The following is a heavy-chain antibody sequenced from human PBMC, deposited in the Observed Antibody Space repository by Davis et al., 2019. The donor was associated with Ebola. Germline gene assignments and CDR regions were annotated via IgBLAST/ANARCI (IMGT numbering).Heavy chain of an antibody. CDR3: ARDSGDMSY. D-gene: IGHD2-21*01. CDR1: GYTFTSYG. CDR2: ISAYNGNT. V-gene: IGHV1-18*01. J-gene: IGHJ4*02. Sequence: AASVKVSCKASGYTFTSYGISWVRQAPGQGLEWMGWISAYNGNTNYAQNLQDRFSMPTDASTSTAYMELRSLTSDDTAVYYCARDSGDMSYWGQGTLVTVSS.